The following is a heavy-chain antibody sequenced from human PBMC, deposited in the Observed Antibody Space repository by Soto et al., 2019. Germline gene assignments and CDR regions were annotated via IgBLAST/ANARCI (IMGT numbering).Heavy chain of an antibody. Sequence: SETLSLTCSVSGASLLSSYWSWVRQPAGKGLEWIGHIFSSGRTSYNPSLKSRLTMSIDPSMNVFSLNLSSVTAADTAVYYCAKGWGVKYFDYWGRGTLVTVSS. CDR1: GASLLSSY. V-gene: IGHV4-4*07. J-gene: IGHJ4*02. CDR3: AKGWGVKYFDY. D-gene: IGHD7-27*01. CDR2: IFSSGRT.